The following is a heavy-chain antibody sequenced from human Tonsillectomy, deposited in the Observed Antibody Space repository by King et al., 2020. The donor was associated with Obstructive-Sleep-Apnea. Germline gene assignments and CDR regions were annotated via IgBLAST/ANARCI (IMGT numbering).Heavy chain of an antibody. J-gene: IGHJ4*02. CDR2: IISSSSNM. CDR3: ARVGFYDVWSGLYYFDY. Sequence: VQLVESGGGLVKPGGSLRLSCAASGFTFRSCSMNWVLQAPGKGLEWVSSIISSSSNMLYAESLKGRFTVSRDNAKNAPYLQMNSLRVEDTAVYYCARVGFYDVWSGLYYFDYWGQGTLVTVSA. CDR1: GFTFRSCS. D-gene: IGHD3-3*01. V-gene: IGHV3-21*01.